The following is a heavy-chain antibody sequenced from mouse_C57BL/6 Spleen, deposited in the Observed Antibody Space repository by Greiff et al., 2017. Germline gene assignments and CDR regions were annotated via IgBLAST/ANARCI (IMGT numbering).Heavy chain of an antibody. J-gene: IGHJ2*01. V-gene: IGHV1-82*01. CDR3: ARDGYDGGFDY. D-gene: IGHD2-2*01. CDR1: GYAFSSSW. Sequence: VHLVESGPELVKPGASVKISCKASGYAFSSSWMNWVKQRPGKGLEWIGRIYPGDGDTNYNGKFKGKATLTADKSSSTAYMQLSSLTSEDSAVYFCARDGYDGGFDYWGQGTTLTVSS. CDR2: IYPGDGDT.